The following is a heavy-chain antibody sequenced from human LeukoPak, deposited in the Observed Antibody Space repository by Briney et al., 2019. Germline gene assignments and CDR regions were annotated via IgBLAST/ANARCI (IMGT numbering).Heavy chain of an antibody. CDR2: IYYSGSP. V-gene: IGHV4-59*08. D-gene: IGHD2-2*02. J-gene: IGHJ5*02. CDR3: ARRLGYCSSTGCYSWFDP. CDR1: GGSISSYY. Sequence: SETLSLTCTVSGGSISSYYWSWIQQPPGKGLEWIGDIYYSGSPNYNPSLNSRVTISVDTSKNQFSLKLSSVTAADTAVYYCARRLGYCSSTGCYSWFDPWGQGTLVTVSS.